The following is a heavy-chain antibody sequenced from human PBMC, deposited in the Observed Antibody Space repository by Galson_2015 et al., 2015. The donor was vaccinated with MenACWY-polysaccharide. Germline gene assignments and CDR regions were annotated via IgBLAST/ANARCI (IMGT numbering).Heavy chain of an antibody. CDR3: TRERLGIPGDY. D-gene: IGHD7-27*01. CDR1: GFTFGDYA. Sequence: SLRLSCAGSGFTFGDYAMSWVRQAPGKGLEWVGFIRSKAYGGTTEYAASVKGRFTISRDDSKSIAYLQMNSLKTEDTAVYYCTRERLGIPGDYWGQGTLVTVSS. CDR2: IRSKAYGGTT. J-gene: IGHJ4*02. V-gene: IGHV3-49*04.